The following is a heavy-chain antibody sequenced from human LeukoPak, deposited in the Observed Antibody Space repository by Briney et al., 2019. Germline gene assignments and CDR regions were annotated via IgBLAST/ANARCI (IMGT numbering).Heavy chain of an antibody. CDR2: ISAYNGNT. D-gene: IGHD4-11*01. CDR1: GYTFTSYG. Sequence: GASVKVSCKASGYTFTSYGISWVRQAPGQGLEWMGWISAYNGNTNYAQKLQGRVTMTTDTSTSTAYMELRSLRSEDTAMYYCARVLYDYSNYYYYYMDVWGKGTTVTVSS. J-gene: IGHJ6*03. V-gene: IGHV1-18*01. CDR3: ARVLYDYSNYYYYYMDV.